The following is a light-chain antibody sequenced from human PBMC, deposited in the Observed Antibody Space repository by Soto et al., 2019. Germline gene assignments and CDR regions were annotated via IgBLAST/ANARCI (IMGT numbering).Light chain of an antibody. J-gene: IGKJ2*01. CDR3: QQYNDWPPKYT. V-gene: IGKV3-15*01. CDR2: GAS. CDR1: QGVGTN. Sequence: ETVMTQSPGTLSVSPGERATISCRASQGVGTNVAWYQHFPGQAPRLLIHGASTRANGVPARFSGSGSGTEFTLTITSVQSEDFATYYCQQYNDWPPKYTFGRGTKLEIK.